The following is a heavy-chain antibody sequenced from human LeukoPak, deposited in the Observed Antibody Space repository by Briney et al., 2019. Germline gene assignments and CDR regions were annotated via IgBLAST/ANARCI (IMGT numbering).Heavy chain of an antibody. CDR2: IYYRSTWYS. Sequence: SQTLSLTCAISGDSVSRKSAGWNWIRQSPSRGLEWLGRIYYRSTWYSDFLTSRITISPDTYKNQFSLHLDSVTPEDTAVYYCARGGLVRGSIDSLIAFDFRGQGTVVTVSS. J-gene: IGHJ3*01. D-gene: IGHD3-10*01. CDR3: ARGGLVRGSIDSLIAFDF. CDR1: GDSVSRKSAG. V-gene: IGHV6-1*01.